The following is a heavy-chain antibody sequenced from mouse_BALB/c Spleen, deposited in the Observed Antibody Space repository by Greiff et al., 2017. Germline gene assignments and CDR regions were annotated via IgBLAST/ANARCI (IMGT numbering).Heavy chain of an antibody. V-gene: IGHV5-17*02. Sequence: EVQLVESGGGLVQPGGSRKLSCAASGFTFSSFGMHWVRQAPEKGLEWVAYISSGSSTIYYADTVKGRFTISRDNPKNTLFLQMTSLRSEDTAMYYCARSLLRLRYAMDYWGQGTSVTVSS. CDR1: GFTFSSFG. J-gene: IGHJ4*01. CDR2: ISSGSSTI. D-gene: IGHD1-2*01. CDR3: ARSLLRLRYAMDY.